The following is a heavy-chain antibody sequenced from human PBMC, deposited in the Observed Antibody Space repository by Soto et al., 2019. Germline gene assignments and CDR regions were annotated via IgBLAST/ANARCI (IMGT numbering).Heavy chain of an antibody. CDR1: GGSIRRSDSC. Sequence: SETLSLTCSVSGGSIRRSDSCWSWVRLFPGKGLEWIADITDCGWTDYSPSLQSRAPISIDTSKNQFFLKVSSVTAADTAVYFFARVLIASGPVHSSSDYWGRGSLVTVSS. CDR2: ITDCGWT. J-gene: IGHJ4*01. CDR3: ARVLIASGPVHSSSDY. D-gene: IGHD2-21*01. V-gene: IGHV4-31*03.